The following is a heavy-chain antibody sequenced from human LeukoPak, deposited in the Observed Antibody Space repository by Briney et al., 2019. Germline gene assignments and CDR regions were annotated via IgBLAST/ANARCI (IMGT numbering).Heavy chain of an antibody. CDR1: GFTFNSFW. D-gene: IGHD1-26*01. CDR3: ARVMGNWFDP. J-gene: IGHJ5*02. V-gene: IGHV3-7*01. Sequence: GGSLRLSCTASGFTFNSFWMTWIRQAPGKGLEWVANIKEDGSEENCVDSLKGRFTISRDNAKNSLYLQMNSLRAEDTAVYYCARVMGNWFDPWGQGTLVTVSS. CDR2: IKEDGSEE.